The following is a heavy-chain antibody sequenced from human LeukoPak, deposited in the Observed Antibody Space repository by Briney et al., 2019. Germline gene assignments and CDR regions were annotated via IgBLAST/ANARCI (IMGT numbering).Heavy chain of an antibody. Sequence: GESLKISCKGSGYNFTSYWIGWVRQMPGKGLEWMGIIYPGDSDTRYSPSFQGQVTISADKSISTAYLQWSSLKASDTAMYYCARLEGATQTYNWLDPWGQGTLVTVSS. D-gene: IGHD1-26*01. J-gene: IGHJ5*02. V-gene: IGHV5-51*01. CDR2: IYPGDSDT. CDR3: ARLEGATQTYNWLDP. CDR1: GYNFTSYW.